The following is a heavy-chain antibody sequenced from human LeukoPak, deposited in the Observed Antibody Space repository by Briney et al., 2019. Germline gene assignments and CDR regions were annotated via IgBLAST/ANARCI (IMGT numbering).Heavy chain of an antibody. CDR1: GFTFSSYA. CDR2: ISGSGGST. Sequence: PGGSLRLSCAASGFTFSSYAMSWVRQAPGKGLEWVSAISGSGGSTYYADSVKGRFTISRDNSKNTLYLQMNSLRAEDTAVYYCAKDATGSYLAYYYYMDVWGKGTTVTVSS. CDR3: AKDATGSYLAYYYYMDV. V-gene: IGHV3-23*01. J-gene: IGHJ6*03. D-gene: IGHD1-26*01.